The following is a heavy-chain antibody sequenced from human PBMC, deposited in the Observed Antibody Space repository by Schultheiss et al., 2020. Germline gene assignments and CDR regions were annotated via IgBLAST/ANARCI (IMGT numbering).Heavy chain of an antibody. D-gene: IGHD3-9*01. CDR1: GFTFSNAW. V-gene: IGHV3-15*01. CDR2: IKSKTDGGTT. J-gene: IGHJ6*02. Sequence: GGSLRLSCAASGFTFSNAWMSWVRQAPGKGLEWVCRIKSKTDGGTTDYAAPVKGRFTISRDDSKNTLYLQMNSLKTEDTAVYYCTTDIDILTGYYIYYYYYGMDVWGQGTTVTVS. CDR3: TTDIDILTGYYIYYYYYGMDV.